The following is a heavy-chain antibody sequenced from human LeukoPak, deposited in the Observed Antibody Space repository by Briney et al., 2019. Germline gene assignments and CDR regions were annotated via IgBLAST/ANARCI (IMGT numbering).Heavy chain of an antibody. V-gene: IGHV1-18*01. D-gene: IGHD3-10*01. CDR1: GYTFTSYG. Sequence: ASVKVSCKASGYTFTSYGISWVRQAPGQGLEWMGWISADNGNTNYAQNLQGRVTMTTDTSTSTAYMELRSLKSDDTAVYYCAREGRGWYFDLWGRGTLVTVSS. J-gene: IGHJ2*01. CDR3: AREGRGWYFDL. CDR2: ISADNGNT.